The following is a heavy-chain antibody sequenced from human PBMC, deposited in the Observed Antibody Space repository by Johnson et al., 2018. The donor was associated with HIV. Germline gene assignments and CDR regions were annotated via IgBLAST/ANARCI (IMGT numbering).Heavy chain of an antibody. CDR2: ISYDGSNK. D-gene: IGHD3-9*01. V-gene: IGHV3-30*18. J-gene: IGHJ3*02. Sequence: QEQLVESGGGLVQPGGSLRLSCAASGFTFSSYGMHWVRQAPGKGLEWVAVISYDGSNKYYADSVKGRFTISRDNSKNTLYLQMNSLRAEDTAVYYCAKDRNYDILSIWGQGTMLTVSS. CDR1: GFTFSSYG. CDR3: AKDRNYDILSI.